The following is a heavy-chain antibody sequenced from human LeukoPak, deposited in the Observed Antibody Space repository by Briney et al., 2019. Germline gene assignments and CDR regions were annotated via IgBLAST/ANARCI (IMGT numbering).Heavy chain of an antibody. V-gene: IGHV1-2*02. CDR3: ARVKSYCTNGVCSLGVRN. J-gene: IGHJ4*02. CDR1: GYTFTGYY. CDR2: INPNSGGT. D-gene: IGHD2-8*01. Sequence: EASVKVSCKASGYTFTGYYMHWVRQAPGQGLEWMGWINPNSGGTNYAQKFQGRVTMTRDTSISTAYMELSRLRSDDTAVYYCARVKSYCTNGVCSLGVRNWGQGTLVTVPS.